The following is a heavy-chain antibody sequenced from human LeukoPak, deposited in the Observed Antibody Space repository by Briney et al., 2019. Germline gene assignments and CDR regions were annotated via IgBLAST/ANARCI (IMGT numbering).Heavy chain of an antibody. CDR1: GYSITSGDY. Sequence: SETLSLTCTVSGYSITSGDYWAWIRQPPGKGLEWIGYISYIGSTNYNPSLKSRFTISIDTSKNQFYLKLTSVTAADTAVYYCARDLVTVTKGFDIWGQGTMVSVSS. CDR3: ARDLVTVTKGFDI. D-gene: IGHD4-17*01. V-gene: IGHV4-61*08. CDR2: ISYIGST. J-gene: IGHJ3*02.